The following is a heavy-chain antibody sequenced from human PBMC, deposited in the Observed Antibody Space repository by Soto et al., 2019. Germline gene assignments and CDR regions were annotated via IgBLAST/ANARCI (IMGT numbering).Heavy chain of an antibody. CDR3: ARGAGTVTAGGVAFDS. J-gene: IGHJ5*01. CDR2: IHYSGSA. V-gene: IGHV4-59*01. Sequence: PETLSLTCTVSGGSITNYYWTWIRQAPGKGLEWIGDIHYSGSANNNPSLKSRLTISVDKSRNQFSLNLKSVTAADTAVYFCARGAGTVTAGGVAFDSWGQGILVTVSS. D-gene: IGHD6-19*01. CDR1: GGSITNYY.